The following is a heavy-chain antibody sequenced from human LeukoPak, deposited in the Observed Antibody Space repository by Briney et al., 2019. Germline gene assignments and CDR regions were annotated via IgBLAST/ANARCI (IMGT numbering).Heavy chain of an antibody. D-gene: IGHD3-22*01. CDR3: ARHVVAVGFDY. CDR1: GFSLSSYN. J-gene: IGHJ4*02. Sequence: PGGSLRLSCVASGFSLSSYNMNWVRQAPGKGLEWVSSISTSSYYIYYTDSVRGRFIISRDNTRNSLYLQMNSLRAEDTAVYYCARHVVAVGFDYWGQGTLVTVSS. CDR2: ISTSSYYI. V-gene: IGHV3-21*01.